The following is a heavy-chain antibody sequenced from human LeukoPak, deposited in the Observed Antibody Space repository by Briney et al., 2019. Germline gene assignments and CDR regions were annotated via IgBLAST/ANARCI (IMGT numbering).Heavy chain of an antibody. J-gene: IGHJ3*02. CDR1: GYTFTSYD. V-gene: IGHV1-8*03. D-gene: IGHD3-10*01. CDR3: ARLWFGEYEDAFDI. CDR2: MNPNSGNT. Sequence: ASVKVSCKASGYTFTSYDINWVRQATGQGLEWMGWMNPNSGNTGYAQKFQGRVTITRNTSISTAYMELSSLRSEDTAVYYCARLWFGEYEDAFDIWGQGTMVTVSS.